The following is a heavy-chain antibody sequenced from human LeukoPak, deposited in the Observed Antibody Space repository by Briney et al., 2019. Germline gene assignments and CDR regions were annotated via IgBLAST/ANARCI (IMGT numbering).Heavy chain of an antibody. Sequence: RGSLRLSCAASGFTFSSYAMHWVRQAPGKGLEWVAVISYDGSNKYYADSVKGRFTSSRDNSKNTLYLQMNNLRAEDTAAYYCAKGSFWGQGTLVTVSS. CDR3: AKGSF. V-gene: IGHV3-30*04. J-gene: IGHJ4*02. CDR2: ISYDGSNK. CDR1: GFTFSSYA. D-gene: IGHD3-10*01.